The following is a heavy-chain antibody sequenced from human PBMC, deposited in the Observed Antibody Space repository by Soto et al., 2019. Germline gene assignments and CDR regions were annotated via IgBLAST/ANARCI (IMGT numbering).Heavy chain of an antibody. V-gene: IGHV4-30-4*08. J-gene: IGHJ4*02. CDR1: GGSISGGGYS. CDR3: ARAKTYFDY. CDR2: IYYSGST. Sequence: SETLSLTCAVSGGSISGGGYSWNWIRQPPGKGLEWIGYIYYSGSTYYNPSLKSRVTISVDTSKNQFSLKLSSVTAADTAVYYCARAKTYFDYWGQGTLVTVSS.